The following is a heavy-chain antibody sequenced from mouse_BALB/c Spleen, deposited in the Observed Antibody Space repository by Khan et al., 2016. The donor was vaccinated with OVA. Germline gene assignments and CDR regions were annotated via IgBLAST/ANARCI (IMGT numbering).Heavy chain of an antibody. D-gene: IGHD2-12*01. V-gene: IGHV1S81*02. Sequence: QVQLQQPGAELVKPGASVKLSCKASGYTFTSYWMHWVKQRPGQGLEWIGEINPSNGRTNYNEKFKNKATLTVDKSSSTAYMRLSSLTSEDSAVYYGARFPYYSCDEGYYVMDYWGQGTSVTVSS. CDR1: GYTFTSYW. CDR3: ARFPYYSCDEGYYVMDY. J-gene: IGHJ4*01. CDR2: INPSNGRT.